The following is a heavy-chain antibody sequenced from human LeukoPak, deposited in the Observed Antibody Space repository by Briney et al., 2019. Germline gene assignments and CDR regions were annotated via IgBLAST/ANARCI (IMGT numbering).Heavy chain of an antibody. D-gene: IGHD3-3*01. CDR1: GFTFSSYA. CDR2: ISDSGGST. V-gene: IGHV3-23*01. Sequence: GGSLRLSCAASGFTFSSYAMTWVRQAPKKGLERVSDISDSGGSTYYADSVKGRFTISRDNSKNTLFLQINSLRAEDTAVYYCARGMILEWLLLRAPADSWGQGTLVTVSS. J-gene: IGHJ4*02. CDR3: ARGMILEWLLLRAPADS.